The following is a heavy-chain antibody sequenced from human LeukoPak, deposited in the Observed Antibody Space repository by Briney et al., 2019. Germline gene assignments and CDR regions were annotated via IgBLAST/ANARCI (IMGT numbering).Heavy chain of an antibody. CDR3: ARGESSSSPLYYYYYYMDV. CDR2: IYTSGST. D-gene: IGHD6-6*01. Sequence: SQTLSLTCTVSGGSISTSNYYWSWIRQPAGQGLEWIGRIYTSGSTNYNPSLKSRVTISVDTSKNQFYLRLNSVTAADTAEYYCARGESSSSPLYYYYYYMDVWGKGTTVTVSS. V-gene: IGHV4-61*02. CDR1: GGSISTSNYY. J-gene: IGHJ6*03.